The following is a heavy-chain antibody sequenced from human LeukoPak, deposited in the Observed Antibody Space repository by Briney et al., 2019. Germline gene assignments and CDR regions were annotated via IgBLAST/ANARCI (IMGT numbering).Heavy chain of an antibody. CDR3: ARDRFGPTEN. V-gene: IGHV3-33*01. J-gene: IGHJ4*02. CDR2: IRYDGTEK. CDR1: GFTFNTYG. Sequence: PGGSLRLSCAASGFTFNTYGMHWVRQAPGKGLEWVAVIRYDGTEKYYSDSVKGRFTISRDNSQNTLYLQMNSLRVEDTAVYYFARDRFGPTENWGQGTLVTVSS. D-gene: IGHD3-10*01.